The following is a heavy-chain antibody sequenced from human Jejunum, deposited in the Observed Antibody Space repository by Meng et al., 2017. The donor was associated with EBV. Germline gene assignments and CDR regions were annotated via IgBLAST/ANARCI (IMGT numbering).Heavy chain of an antibody. J-gene: IGHJ4*02. CDR3: ASIHPSIDS. CDR2: IYHSGST. CDR1: RGSIFSSNW. V-gene: IGHV4-4*02. Sequence: LREPGPGRVKPSGTLSLTCAVSRGSIFSSNWWTWVRQPPGKGLEWIGEIYHSGSTNYNPSLKSRITMSLDKSKNQFSLKLRSVTAADTAVYYCASIHPSIDSWGPGTLVTVSS. D-gene: IGHD2-21*01.